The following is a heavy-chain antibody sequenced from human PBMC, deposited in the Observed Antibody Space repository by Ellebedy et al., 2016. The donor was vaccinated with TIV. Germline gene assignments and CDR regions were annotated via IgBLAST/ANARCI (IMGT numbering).Heavy chain of an antibody. D-gene: IGHD6-19*01. V-gene: IGHV3-33*01. CDR3: ARTRSGWPTFFDY. CDR1: GFTFSSYG. Sequence: GGSLRLSXAASGFTFSSYGMHWVRQAPGKGLEWVAVIWYDGSNKYYADSVKGRFTISRDNSKNTLYLQMDSLRAEDTAVYYCARTRSGWPTFFDYWGQGTLVTVSS. J-gene: IGHJ4*02. CDR2: IWYDGSNK.